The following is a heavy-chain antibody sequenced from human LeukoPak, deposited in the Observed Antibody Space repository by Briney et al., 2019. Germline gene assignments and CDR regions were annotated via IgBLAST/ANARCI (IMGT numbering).Heavy chain of an antibody. Sequence: LVASVSVSWKASGYTFTNSDINWVRQAPGQGLEWMGWMNTKTGNTGFAQKLQGRVTMSMDTSITTAYMEVTSLRSEDTAVYYCVAMLYWGQGTLVTVSS. J-gene: IGHJ4*02. CDR1: GYTFTNSD. CDR2: MNTKTGNT. V-gene: IGHV1-8*01. D-gene: IGHD3-16*01. CDR3: VAMLY.